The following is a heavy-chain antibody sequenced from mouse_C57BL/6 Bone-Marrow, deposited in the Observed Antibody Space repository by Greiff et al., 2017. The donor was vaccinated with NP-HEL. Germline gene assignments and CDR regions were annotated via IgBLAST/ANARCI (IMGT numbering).Heavy chain of an antibody. J-gene: IGHJ4*01. CDR2: INPRSGYP. V-gene: IGHV1-4*01. CDR3: AREPRYYGRWDAMDY. D-gene: IGHD1-1*01. Sequence: QFPLQQSGAELARPGASVKMSCKASGYTFTSYTMHWVKQRPGQGLEWIGYINPRSGYPKYNQKFKDKATLTADKSSSTAYMQLSSLTSEDSAVYYCAREPRYYGRWDAMDYWGQGTSVTVSS. CDR1: GYTFTSYT.